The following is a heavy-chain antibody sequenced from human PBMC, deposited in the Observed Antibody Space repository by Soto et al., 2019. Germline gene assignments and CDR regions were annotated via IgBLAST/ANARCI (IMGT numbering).Heavy chain of an antibody. V-gene: IGHV3-23*01. D-gene: IGHD3-16*01. Sequence: GGSLRLSCAASGFKFSDYAMSWVRQAPGKGLEWVSLISATGGGTYYADSVKGRFTISRDNSHNTLYLQVHSLTAEDTAVYYCAKDRREGGNSAFYFDFWGQGAQVTVSS. CDR1: GFKFSDYA. CDR3: AKDRREGGNSAFYFDF. J-gene: IGHJ4*02. CDR2: ISATGGGT.